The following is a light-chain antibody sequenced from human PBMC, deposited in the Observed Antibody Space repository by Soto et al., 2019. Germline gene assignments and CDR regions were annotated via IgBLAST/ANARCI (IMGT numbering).Light chain of an antibody. CDR2: EGT. CDR3: CPGSSSPSCL. V-gene: IGLV2-23*01. CDR1: TRDVGGDNL. J-gene: IGLJ3*02. Sequence: QSVLTAPASVSGAPGQSIAISSSGTTRDVGGDNLVSWYQQHTAKAPKLLIYEGTQRPSGVSSRFSGSKSGNTASLTISGLPLDDEPPYYRCPGSSSPSCLCGRGT.